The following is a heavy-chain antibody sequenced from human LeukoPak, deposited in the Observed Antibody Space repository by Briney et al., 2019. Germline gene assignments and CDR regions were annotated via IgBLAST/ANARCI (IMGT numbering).Heavy chain of an antibody. CDR2: INHYGSI. J-gene: IGHJ4*02. CDR1: GGSFSGYY. D-gene: IGHD1-20*01. V-gene: IGHV4-34*01. CDR3: AGGLYNYNVRYFDN. Sequence: SETLSLTCAVYGGSFSGYYWSWIRQPPGKGLEWIGEINHYGSINYNPSLKSRVTISVDTSKNQFSLRLSSVTAADTAVYYCAGGLYNYNVRYFDNWGQGTLVTVSS.